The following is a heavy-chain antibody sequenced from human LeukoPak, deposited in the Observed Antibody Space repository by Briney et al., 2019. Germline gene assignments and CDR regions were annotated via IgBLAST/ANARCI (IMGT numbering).Heavy chain of an antibody. V-gene: IGHV4-38-2*02. J-gene: IGHJ4*02. D-gene: IGHD2-2*01. Sequence: PSETLSLTCTVSGYSISSGYYWGWIRQPPGKGLEWIGSIYHSGSTYYNPSLKSRVTISVDTSKNQFSLKLSSVTAADTAVYYCATQPYRSSTSCYMYYFDYWGQGTLVTVSS. CDR1: GYSISSGYY. CDR3: ATQPYRSSTSCYMYYFDY. CDR2: IYHSGST.